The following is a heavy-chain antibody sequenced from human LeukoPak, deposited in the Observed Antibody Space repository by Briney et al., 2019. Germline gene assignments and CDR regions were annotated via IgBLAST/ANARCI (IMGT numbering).Heavy chain of an antibody. CDR2: FDPEDGET. V-gene: IGHV1-24*01. CDR3: ATGRRYGGKSGFDY. CDR1: GYTLTELS. J-gene: IGHJ4*02. Sequence: ASVKVSCKVSGYTLTELSMHWVRQAPGKGLERMGGFDPEDGETIYAQKFQGRVTMTEDTSTDTAYMELSSLRSEDTAVYYCATGRRYGGKSGFDYWGQGTLVTVSS. D-gene: IGHD4-23*01.